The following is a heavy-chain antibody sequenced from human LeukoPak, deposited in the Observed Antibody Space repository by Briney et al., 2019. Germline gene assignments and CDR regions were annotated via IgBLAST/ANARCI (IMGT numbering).Heavy chain of an antibody. Sequence: GGSLRLSCAASGFSFSDSTMQWVRQASGNGLEWIGRIRSNTTNYAPAYAASVKGRFTISRDDLKNTAYLQMDRLRTEETAMYYWTRLREMATGYFDYWGQGTQVTVSS. CDR3: TRLREMATGYFDY. V-gene: IGHV3-73*01. D-gene: IGHD5-24*01. CDR1: GFSFSDST. J-gene: IGHJ4*02. CDR2: IRSNTTNYAP.